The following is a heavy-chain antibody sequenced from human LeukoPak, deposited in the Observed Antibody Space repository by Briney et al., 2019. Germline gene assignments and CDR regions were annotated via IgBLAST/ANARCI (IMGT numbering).Heavy chain of an antibody. Sequence: SETLSLTCTVSGGSISNSSYYWGWLRQPPGKGLEWIGSMYYSGSTYYNPSLKSRATISVDTSKNQFSLKLSSVTAADTAVYYCARHGRMGTTNPSYWGQGTLVTVSS. J-gene: IGHJ4*02. CDR1: GGSISNSSYY. D-gene: IGHD2-15*01. V-gene: IGHV4-39*01. CDR2: MYYSGST. CDR3: ARHGRMGTTNPSY.